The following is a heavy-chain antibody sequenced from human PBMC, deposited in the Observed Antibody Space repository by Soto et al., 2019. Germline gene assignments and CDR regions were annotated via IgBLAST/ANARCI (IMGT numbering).Heavy chain of an antibody. D-gene: IGHD1-1*01. V-gene: IGHV3-13*04. Sequence: EVQLVESGGGLVQPGGSLRLSCAASGFTFSSYDMHWVRQATGKGLEWVSAIGTAGDTYYPGSVKGRFTISRENAKNSWYLQVNSLRAGDTAVYYCARGNGFYYYGMDVWGQGTTVTVSS. CDR2: IGTAGDT. CDR1: GFTFSSYD. J-gene: IGHJ6*02. CDR3: ARGNGFYYYGMDV.